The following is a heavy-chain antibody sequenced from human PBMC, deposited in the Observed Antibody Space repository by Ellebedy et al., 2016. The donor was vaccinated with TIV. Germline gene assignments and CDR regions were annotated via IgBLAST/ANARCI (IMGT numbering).Heavy chain of an antibody. D-gene: IGHD3-3*01. CDR3: ARDFLYYDFWSGPNWFDP. V-gene: IGHV3-48*02. CDR2: ISRSSTSL. J-gene: IGHJ5*02. Sequence: PGGSLRLSCVASGFTFSGYSMNWVRQVPVKGLEWISYISRSSTSLYYADSVKGRFTISRDNAKNSLYLQMNSLRDDDTAMYFCARDFLYYDFWSGPNWFDPWGQGTLVAVSS. CDR1: GFTFSGYS.